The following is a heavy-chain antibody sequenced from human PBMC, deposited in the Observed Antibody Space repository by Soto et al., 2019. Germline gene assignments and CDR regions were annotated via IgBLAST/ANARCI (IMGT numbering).Heavy chain of an antibody. CDR1: GGSFSGYY. CDR2: INHSGST. Sequence: LSETLSLTCAVYGGSFSGYYWSWIRQPPGKGLEWIGEINHSGSTNYNPSLKSRVAISVDTSKNQFSLKLSSVTAADTAVYYCARAWSILAAAAPFDYWGQGTLVTVSS. J-gene: IGHJ4*02. CDR3: ARAWSILAAAAPFDY. D-gene: IGHD6-13*01. V-gene: IGHV4-34*01.